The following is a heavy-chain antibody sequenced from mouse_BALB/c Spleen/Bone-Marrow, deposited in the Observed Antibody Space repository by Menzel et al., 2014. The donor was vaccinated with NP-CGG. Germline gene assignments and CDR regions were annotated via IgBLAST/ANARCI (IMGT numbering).Heavy chain of an antibody. D-gene: IGHD2-4*01. Sequence: EVQLVESGAELVKPGASVKLSCTASGFNIKDTYMHWVKQRPEQGLEWIGRIDPANGNTKYDPKFQDKATITTDTSSNTAYLQLSSLTSEDTAVYYCARDDYGDYYAMDYWGQGTSVTVSS. CDR3: ARDDYGDYYAMDY. J-gene: IGHJ4*01. V-gene: IGHV14-3*02. CDR2: IDPANGNT. CDR1: GFNIKDTY.